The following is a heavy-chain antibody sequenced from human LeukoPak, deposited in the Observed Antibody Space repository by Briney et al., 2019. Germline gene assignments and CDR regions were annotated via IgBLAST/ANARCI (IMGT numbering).Heavy chain of an antibody. CDR1: GGSFSGYY. CDR2: INHSGST. Sequence: SETLSLTCAVYGGSFSGYYWSWIRQPPGKGLEWIWEINHSGSTNYNPSLKSRVTISVDTSKNQFSLKLSSVTAADTAVYYCARGSGRAVVVAKVPFDYWGQGTPVTVSS. J-gene: IGHJ4*02. CDR3: ARGSGRAVVVAKVPFDY. D-gene: IGHD2-15*01. V-gene: IGHV4-34*01.